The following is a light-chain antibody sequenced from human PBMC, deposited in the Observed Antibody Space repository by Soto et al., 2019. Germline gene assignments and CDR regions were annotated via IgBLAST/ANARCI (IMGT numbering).Light chain of an antibody. CDR1: QSVLYSSNNKNY. J-gene: IGKJ3*01. CDR3: QQYYSTPPT. CDR2: WAF. Sequence: DIVMTQSPDSLAVSLGERATINCKSSQSVLYSSNNKNYLAWYQQKPGQPPKLLIYWAFTRESGVPDRFSGSGSGTDVTLTISSLQAEDVAVYYCQQYYSTPPTFGPGTKVDI. V-gene: IGKV4-1*01.